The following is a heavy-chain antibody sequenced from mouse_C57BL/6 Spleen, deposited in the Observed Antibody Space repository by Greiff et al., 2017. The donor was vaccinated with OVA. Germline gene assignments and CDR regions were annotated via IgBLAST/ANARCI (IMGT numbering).Heavy chain of an antibody. CDR1: GYTFTSYW. Sequence: QVQLQQPGAELVMPGASVKLSCKASGYTFTSYWMHWVKQRPGQGLEWIGEIDPSDSYTNYTQKFKGKSTLTVDKSSSTAYMQLSSLPSEDTAVEYGARGRTAQATGFDYWGQGTTLTGSS. CDR2: IDPSDSYT. V-gene: IGHV1-69*01. J-gene: IGHJ2*01. D-gene: IGHD3-2*02. CDR3: ARGRTAQATGFDY.